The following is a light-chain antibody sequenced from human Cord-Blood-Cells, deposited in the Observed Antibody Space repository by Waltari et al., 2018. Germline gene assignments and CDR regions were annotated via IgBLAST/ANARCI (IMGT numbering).Light chain of an antibody. CDR1: QGIRSY. V-gene: IGKV1-9*01. CDR3: QQLNSYPRT. J-gene: IGKJ1*01. Sequence: DIQLTQSPSFLSASVGDRVTITCRASQGIRSYLAWYQQKPGKAPKLLIYAASTLQIGVPSRFSGSGSGTEFTLTISSLQPEDFATYYCQQLNSYPRTFGQGTKVEIK. CDR2: AAS.